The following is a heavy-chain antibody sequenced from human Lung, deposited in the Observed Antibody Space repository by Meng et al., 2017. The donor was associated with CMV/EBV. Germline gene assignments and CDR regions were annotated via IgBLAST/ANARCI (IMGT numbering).Heavy chain of an antibody. D-gene: IGHD1-26*01. Sequence: SETLSLXCAVSGVSISTDNWWSWVRQPPGKGLEWIGEIYRSGSTNYSPSLKSRVTISIDRSKNQFSLRLTSVTAADTAVYYCAKEWLDATTGQVDYWGQGTLVTVSS. CDR3: AKEWLDATTGQVDY. CDR2: IYRSGST. CDR1: GVSISTDNW. J-gene: IGHJ4*02. V-gene: IGHV4-4*02.